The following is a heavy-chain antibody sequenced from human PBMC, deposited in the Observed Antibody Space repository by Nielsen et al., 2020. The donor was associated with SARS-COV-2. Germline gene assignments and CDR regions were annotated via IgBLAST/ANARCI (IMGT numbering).Heavy chain of an antibody. Sequence: GGSLRLSCAASGFTFSNYWMHWVRQVPGKGLVWVSRINADGSSTSYADYVKGRFTISRDNAKNTLYLQMNSLRTEDTAVYFCAKQGGVFHFRSSFYPGYWGQGTLVTVSS. D-gene: IGHD3-3*02. J-gene: IGHJ4*02. V-gene: IGHV3-74*01. CDR2: INADGSST. CDR1: GFTFSNYW. CDR3: AKQGGVFHFRSSFYPGY.